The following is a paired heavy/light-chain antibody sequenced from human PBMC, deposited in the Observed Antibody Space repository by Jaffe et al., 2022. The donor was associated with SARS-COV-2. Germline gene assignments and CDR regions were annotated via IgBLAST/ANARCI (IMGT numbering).Heavy chain of an antibody. CDR2: IWYDGSNK. CDR1: GFTFSSYG. V-gene: IGHV3-33*01. D-gene: IGHD3-16*01. CDR3: ARALGVITFGGVPVWAYGMDV. J-gene: IGHJ6*02. Sequence: QVQLVESGGGVVQPGRSLRLSCAASGFTFSSYGMHWVRQAPGKGLEWVAVIWYDGSNKYYADSVKGRFTISRDNSKNTLYLQMNSLRAEDTAVYYCARALGVITFGGVPVWAYGMDVWGQGTTVTVSS.
Light chain of an antibody. Sequence: SYELTQPPSVSVSPGQTARITCSGDALPKQYAYWYQQKPGQAPVLVIYKDSERPSGIPERFSGSSSGTTVTLTISGVQAEDEADYYCQSADSSGTSWVFGGGTKLTVL. V-gene: IGLV3-25*03. J-gene: IGLJ3*02. CDR3: QSADSSGTSWV. CDR2: KDS. CDR1: ALPKQY.